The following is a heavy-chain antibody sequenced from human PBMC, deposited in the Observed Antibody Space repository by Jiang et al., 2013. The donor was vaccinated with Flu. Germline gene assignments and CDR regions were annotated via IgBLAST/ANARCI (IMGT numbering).Heavy chain of an antibody. V-gene: IGHV3-30*03. Sequence: VQLLESGGGVVQPGRSLRLSCAASGFTFSSYGMHWVRQAPGKGLEWVAVISYDGSNKDYADSVRGRFTISRDNSKNTLYLQMNSLRDEDTAMYYCARPPGVGATVWRDAFDIWGQGTMVTVSS. J-gene: IGHJ3*02. D-gene: IGHD1-26*01. CDR3: ARPPGVGATVWRDAFDI. CDR1: GFTFSSYG. CDR2: ISYDGSNK.